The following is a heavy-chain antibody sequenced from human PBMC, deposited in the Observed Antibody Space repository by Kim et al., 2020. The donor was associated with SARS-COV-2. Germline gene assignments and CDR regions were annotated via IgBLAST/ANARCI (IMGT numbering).Heavy chain of an antibody. Sequence: GGSLRLSCAASGFTFTKVCMSWVRQAPGKGLEWVGRIRSKADGGTADYAAPVKGRFTISSDDSKNTLYLQMNGLRAEDTAFYHCTTDYERIGGLCDGETCYPASLWGQGTLVTVSS. CDR2: IRSKADGGTA. V-gene: IGHV3-15*01. CDR1: GFTFTKVC. D-gene: IGHD2-21*01. CDR3: TTDYERIGGLCDGETCYPASL. J-gene: IGHJ4*02.